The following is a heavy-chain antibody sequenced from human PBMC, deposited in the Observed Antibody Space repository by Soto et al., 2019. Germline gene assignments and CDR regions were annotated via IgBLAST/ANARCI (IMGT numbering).Heavy chain of an antibody. V-gene: IGHV2-5*02. CDR3: ASCPQNCITSSPCCLFFDY. D-gene: IGHD3-10*01. Sequence: SGPTLVKPTQTLTLTCTFSGFSLSTSGVGVGWIRQPPGKALEWLAHIYWDDDKRYSPSLRSRLTIAKDTSKNQVVLTMTNMDPVDTATYYCASCPQNCITSSPCCLFFDYWGQGTLVTVSS. J-gene: IGHJ4*02. CDR2: IYWDDDK. CDR1: GFSLSTSGVG.